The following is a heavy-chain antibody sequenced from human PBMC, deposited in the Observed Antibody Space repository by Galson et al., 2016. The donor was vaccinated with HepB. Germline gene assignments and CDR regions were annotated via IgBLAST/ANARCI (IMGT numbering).Heavy chain of an antibody. D-gene: IGHD2/OR15-2a*01. J-gene: IGHJ4*02. CDR2: IKEDGSEK. CDR3: ARRHEYCPPVGCSVDY. V-gene: IGHV3-7*01. Sequence: LEWVANIKEDGSEKYYVDSVKGRFTISRDNAKNSLFLQMNSLTEDDTAVYYCARRHEYCPPVGCSVDYWGQGTLVSVSS.